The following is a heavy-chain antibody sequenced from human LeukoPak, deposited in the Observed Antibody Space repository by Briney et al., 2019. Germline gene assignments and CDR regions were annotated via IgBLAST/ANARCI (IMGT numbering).Heavy chain of an antibody. Sequence: GGSLRLSCVASGFTFSSYWMHWVRQAPGKGPVWVARVNNDGSSTSYADSMKGRFTISRDNAKNTVYLQMNSPRAEETAVYFCARSREAYIYYFDYWGQGTLVTVSS. CDR2: VNNDGSST. CDR3: ARSREAYIYYFDY. V-gene: IGHV3-74*01. CDR1: GFTFSSYW. J-gene: IGHJ4*02. D-gene: IGHD5-24*01.